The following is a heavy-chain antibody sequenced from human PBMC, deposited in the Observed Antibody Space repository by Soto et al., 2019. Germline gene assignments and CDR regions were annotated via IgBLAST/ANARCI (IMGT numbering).Heavy chain of an antibody. CDR2: IVPMFGTS. D-gene: IGHD3-3*01. CDR1: GGTSTRYA. CDR3: NRGSEYDFWSGYL. V-gene: IGHV1-69*06. J-gene: IGHJ4*02. Sequence: QARLVQSGAEVRKPGSSVKVSCKVTGGTSTRYAINWVRQAPGQGLEWMGGIVPMFGTSKYAQKFQGRVTITADTSTNIAYMELRSLRSADTAVYYCNRGSEYDFWSGYLWGQGTLVSVSS.